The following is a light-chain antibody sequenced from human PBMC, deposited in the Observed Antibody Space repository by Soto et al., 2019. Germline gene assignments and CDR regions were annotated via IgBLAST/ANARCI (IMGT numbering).Light chain of an antibody. J-gene: IGKJ5*01. CDR3: KQYGTLFT. V-gene: IGKV3-20*01. CDR2: DAS. CDR1: QTVSNNY. Sequence: IVLTQSPGTLSLSPGERATLSCRASQTVSNNYLAWYQHKRGQAPRLLIYDASNMATGIPDRFSGSGSETNSTITISRTEPEDCAEYFCKQYGTLFTFGQGTRL.